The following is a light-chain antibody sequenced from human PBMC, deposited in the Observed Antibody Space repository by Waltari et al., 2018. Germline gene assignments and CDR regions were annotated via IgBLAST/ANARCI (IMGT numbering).Light chain of an antibody. V-gene: IGLV1-44*01. Sequence: QSVLTQPRSASGTPGQGVTIACSGGASNIGNNVVSWYQQVPGKAPKLLIYRRDRRPAGVPDRFSGSKSGTSASLAISGLQSEDEADYYCAAWDDSLNGRWVFGGGTKVTVL. CDR2: RRD. CDR3: AAWDDSLNGRWV. CDR1: ASNIGNNV. J-gene: IGLJ3*02.